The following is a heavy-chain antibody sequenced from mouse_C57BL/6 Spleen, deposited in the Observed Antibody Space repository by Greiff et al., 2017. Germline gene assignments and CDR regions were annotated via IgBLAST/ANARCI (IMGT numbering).Heavy chain of an antibody. V-gene: IGHV1-50*01. CDR2: IDPSDSYT. D-gene: IGHD1-1*01. J-gene: IGHJ4*01. Sequence: PGQGLEWIGEIDPSDSYTNYNQKFKGKATLTVDTSSSTAYMQLSSLTSEDSAVYYCARGTTVVADAMDYWGQGTSVTVSS. CDR3: ARGTTVVADAMDY.